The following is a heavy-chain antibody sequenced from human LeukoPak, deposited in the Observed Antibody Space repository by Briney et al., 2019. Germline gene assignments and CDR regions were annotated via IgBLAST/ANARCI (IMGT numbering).Heavy chain of an antibody. J-gene: IGHJ3*02. V-gene: IGHV1-46*02. CDR2: INHTSGRT. D-gene: IGHD3-10*01. CDR1: PYIFNKYY. Sequence: ASVTVSCTASPYIFNKYYIHWVRQAPGRALEWTGIINHTSGRTSYAQKLHARVTMNRDMSTNTMYMDLSSLKCEDTAVYYCASGGEFRGSAFDMWGQGTTVSVPS. CDR3: ASGGEFRGSAFDM.